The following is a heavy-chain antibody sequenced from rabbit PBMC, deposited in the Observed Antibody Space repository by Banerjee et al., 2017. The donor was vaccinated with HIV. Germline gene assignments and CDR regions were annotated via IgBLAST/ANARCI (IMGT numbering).Heavy chain of an antibody. D-gene: IGHD7-1*01. J-gene: IGHJ4*01. Sequence: VRQAPGKGLEWIACVYAGSSGSTWYASWAKGRFTISKTSSTTVTLQMTSLTAADTATYFCARDRDTGTVYYFDLWGPGTLVTVS. CDR3: ARDRDTGTVYYFDL. CDR2: VYAGSSGST. V-gene: IGHV1S40*01.